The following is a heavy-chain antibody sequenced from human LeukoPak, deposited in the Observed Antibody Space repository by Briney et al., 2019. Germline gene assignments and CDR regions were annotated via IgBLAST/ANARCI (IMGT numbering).Heavy chain of an antibody. Sequence: GASVKVSCKASGYTFTSYDINWVRQATGQGLEWMGWMNPNSGNTGYAQKFQGRVTMTKNTSIRTANMELGSLRSEDTAVYYCARVEIRWWFDSWGWGNRVIV. CDR3: ARVEIRWWFDS. V-gene: IGHV1-8*01. J-gene: IGHJ5*01. CDR1: GYTFTSYD. CDR2: MNPNSGNT. D-gene: IGHD4-23*01.